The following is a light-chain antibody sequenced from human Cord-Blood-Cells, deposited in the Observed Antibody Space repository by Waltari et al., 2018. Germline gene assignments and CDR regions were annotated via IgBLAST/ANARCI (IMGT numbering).Light chain of an antibody. CDR3: CSYAGSSTWV. V-gene: IGLV2-23*01. J-gene: IGLJ3*02. CDR1: RSDVASYNL. CDR2: EGS. Sequence: SALTQPASVSGSPGQSITISCTGTRSDVASYNLVSWYQQHPGKAPKLMIYEGSKRPSGVSNRCSGSKSGNTASLTISGLQAEDEADYYCCSYAGSSTWVFGGGTKLTVL.